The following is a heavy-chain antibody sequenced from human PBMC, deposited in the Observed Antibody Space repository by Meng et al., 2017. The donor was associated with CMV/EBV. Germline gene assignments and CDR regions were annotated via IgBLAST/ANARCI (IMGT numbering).Heavy chain of an antibody. Sequence: GESLKISCAASGFTFSSYAMSWVRQAPGKGLEWVSYISSSGSTIYYADSVKGRFTISRDNAKNSLYLQMNSLRAEDTAVYYCARLAPADPAYYYYGMDVWGQGTTVTVSS. J-gene: IGHJ6*02. D-gene: IGHD2-2*01. V-gene: IGHV3-48*04. CDR1: GFTFSSYA. CDR3: ARLAPADPAYYYYGMDV. CDR2: ISSSGSTI.